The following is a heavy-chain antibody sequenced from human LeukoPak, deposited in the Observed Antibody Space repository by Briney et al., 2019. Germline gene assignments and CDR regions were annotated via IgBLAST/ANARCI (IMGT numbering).Heavy chain of an antibody. V-gene: IGHV4-34*01. CDR2: INHSGST. J-gene: IGHJ4*02. CDR1: GGSFSGYY. CDR3: ARGASRRFLEWLSRFDY. Sequence: PSETLSLTCAVYGGSFSGYYWSWIRQPPGKGLEWTGEINHSGSTNYNPSLKSRVTISVDTSKNQFSLKLSSVTAADTAVYYCARGASRRFLEWLSRFDYWGQGTLVTVSS. D-gene: IGHD3-3*01.